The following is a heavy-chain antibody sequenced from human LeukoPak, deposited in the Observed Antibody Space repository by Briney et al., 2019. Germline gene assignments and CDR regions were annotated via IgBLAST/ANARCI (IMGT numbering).Heavy chain of an antibody. D-gene: IGHD2-21*02. CDR3: ARHLTASNFPFDY. CDR1: GGSISSYY. CDR2: IYYSGST. V-gene: IGHV4-59*08. Sequence: PSETLSLTCTVSGGSISSYYWSWIRQPPGKGLEWSGYIYYSGSTSYNPSLKSRATISVDTSKNQFSLKLNSVTAADTAVYYCARHLTASNFPFDYWGQGTLVTVSS. J-gene: IGHJ4*02.